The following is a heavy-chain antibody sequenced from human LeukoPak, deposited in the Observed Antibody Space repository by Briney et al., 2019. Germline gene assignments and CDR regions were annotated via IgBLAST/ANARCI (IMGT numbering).Heavy chain of an antibody. CDR2: IYYSGST. CDR3: LSSSWYEGVYFDY. J-gene: IGHJ4*02. V-gene: IGHV4-39*01. D-gene: IGHD6-13*01. Sequence: SETLSLTCTVSGGSISSSSHYWGWIRQPPGKGLEWIGSIYYSGSTYYNPSLKSRVTISVDTSKNQFSLKLSSVTAADTAVYYCLSSSWYEGVYFDYWGQGTLVTVSS. CDR1: GGSISSSSHY.